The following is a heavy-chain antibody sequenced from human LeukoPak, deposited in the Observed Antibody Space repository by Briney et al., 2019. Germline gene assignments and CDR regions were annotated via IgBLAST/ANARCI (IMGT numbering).Heavy chain of an antibody. Sequence: PGGSLRLSCAASGFTFSSYWMHWVRQGPGKGLVWVSRIYSDGSRTNNADSVKGRFTISGDNAKNTLYLQMNSLRAEDTAVYYCARRAGAYSHPYDYWGQGTLVTVSS. CDR1: GFTFSSYW. J-gene: IGHJ4*02. D-gene: IGHD4/OR15-4a*01. V-gene: IGHV3-74*01. CDR3: ARRAGAYSHPYDY. CDR2: IYSDGSRT.